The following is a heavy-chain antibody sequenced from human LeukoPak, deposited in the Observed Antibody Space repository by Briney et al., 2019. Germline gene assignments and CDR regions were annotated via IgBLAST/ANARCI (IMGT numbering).Heavy chain of an antibody. CDR1: GFTFNSYG. D-gene: IGHD3-3*01. CDR2: IWYDGSKV. Sequence: PGGSLRLSCAASGFTFNSYGMHWVRQAPGKGLDWVAVIWYDGSKVYYADSVNGRFNISRDNSRNTLYLQMNSLRAEDTAVYYCARDLVWSGYYTLDYWGQGTLVTVSS. J-gene: IGHJ4*02. V-gene: IGHV3-33*01. CDR3: ARDLVWSGYYTLDY.